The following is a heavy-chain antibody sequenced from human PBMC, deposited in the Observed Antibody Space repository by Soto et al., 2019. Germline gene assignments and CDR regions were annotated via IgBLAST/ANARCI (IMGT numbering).Heavy chain of an antibody. D-gene: IGHD4-17*01. CDR2: IYWDGNK. CDR3: VHRYDYGDMGF. J-gene: IGHJ4*02. CDR1: GFSLSTNGVG. Sequence: QITLKESGPTLVRPTQTLTLTCTFSGFSLSTNGVGVGWIRQPPGKALEWLAIIYWDGNKRYSPSLQSRLTISKNSSRNQVVLRMTNMDRVDTATDYCVHRYDYGDMGFWGPGTLVTVSS. V-gene: IGHV2-5*02.